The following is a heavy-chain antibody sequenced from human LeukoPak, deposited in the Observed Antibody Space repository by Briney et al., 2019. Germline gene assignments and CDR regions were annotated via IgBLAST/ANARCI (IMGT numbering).Heavy chain of an antibody. D-gene: IGHD6-19*01. V-gene: IGHV3-13*01. CDR3: ARGQQWLVPEYYGMDV. J-gene: IGHJ6*02. Sequence: GGSLRLSCAASGFPFSSYDMHWVRQATGKGLEWVSYIGTAGDTYYPGSVKGRFTISRENAKNSLYLQMNSLRAGDTAVYYCARGQQWLVPEYYGMDVWGQGTTVTVSS. CDR1: GFPFSSYD. CDR2: IGTAGDT.